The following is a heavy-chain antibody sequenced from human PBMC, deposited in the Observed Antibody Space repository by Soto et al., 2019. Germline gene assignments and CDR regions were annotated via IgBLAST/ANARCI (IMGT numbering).Heavy chain of an antibody. CDR3: ARRLRRSGDFHX. V-gene: IGHV6-1*01. CDR2: TYYRSKWYN. D-gene: IGHD7-27*01. J-gene: IGHJ4*02. Sequence: SQTLSLTCSISGDSGSSNSAAWNWIRQSPSRGLEWMGRTYYRSKWYNYYAVSLKSRITINPDTSKNQFSLQLNSVTPEDTAVYYCARRLRRSGDFHXWGQGTRVTVSX. CDR1: GDSGSSNSAA.